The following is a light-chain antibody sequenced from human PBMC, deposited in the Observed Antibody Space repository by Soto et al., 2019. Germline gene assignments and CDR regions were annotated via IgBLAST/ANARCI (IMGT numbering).Light chain of an antibody. Sequence: QSVLTQPPSASGSLGSSVTISCTGTSSDVGGHKYVSWYQHHPGKAPKLILFEVSQRPSGVPHRFSGSKSGNTASLTVSGLRSEGEADYYCAAWDDSLSGYVFGTGTKVTVL. J-gene: IGLJ1*01. V-gene: IGLV2-8*01. CDR2: EVS. CDR1: SSDVGGHKY. CDR3: AAWDDSLSGYV.